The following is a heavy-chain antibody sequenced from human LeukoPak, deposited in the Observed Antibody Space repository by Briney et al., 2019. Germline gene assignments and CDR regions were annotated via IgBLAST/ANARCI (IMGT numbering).Heavy chain of an antibody. D-gene: IGHD3-10*01. V-gene: IGHV3-20*04. CDR3: ARDWSYIALDV. CDR1: GYTFQSHG. J-gene: IGHJ3*01. Sequence: GVSLRLSCAASGYTFQSHGMSWVRQAPGKGLEWVSGTNWNGGTTSYADSVKGRFTISRDNARRTLYLQMNSLRAEDTALYYCARDWSYIALDVWGQGTMVTVSS. CDR2: TNWNGGTT.